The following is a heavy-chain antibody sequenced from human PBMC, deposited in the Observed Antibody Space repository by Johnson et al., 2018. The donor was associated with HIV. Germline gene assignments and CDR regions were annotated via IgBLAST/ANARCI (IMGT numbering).Heavy chain of an antibody. Sequence: VQLVESGGGIVRPGGSLRLSCAASGFTFDDYGMSWVRQAPGKGLEWVSGISGSGDSTIYYAASVQGRFIISRDNAKKSLYLQMNSLRAEDTAVYYCATRDPTYRPGAFDLWGQGTMVTVSS. J-gene: IGHJ3*01. CDR2: ISGSGDSTI. D-gene: IGHD1-14*01. V-gene: IGHV3-20*04. CDR1: GFTFDDYG. CDR3: ATRDPTYRPGAFDL.